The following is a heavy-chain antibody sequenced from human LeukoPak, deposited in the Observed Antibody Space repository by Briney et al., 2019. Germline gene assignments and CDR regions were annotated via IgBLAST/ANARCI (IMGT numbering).Heavy chain of an antibody. D-gene: IGHD1-14*01. CDR3: ARGVEPLAANTLAY. J-gene: IGHJ4*02. CDR2: ISGSVGST. CDR1: GFTFSSYA. V-gene: IGHV3-23*01. Sequence: GCLRLSCAASGFTFSSYAMSWVRQAPGKGLEWVSGISGSVGSTYYADSVKGRFTISRDNSKNTLYLQMNSLRAEDTAVYYCARGVEPLAANTLAYWGQGTLVTVSS.